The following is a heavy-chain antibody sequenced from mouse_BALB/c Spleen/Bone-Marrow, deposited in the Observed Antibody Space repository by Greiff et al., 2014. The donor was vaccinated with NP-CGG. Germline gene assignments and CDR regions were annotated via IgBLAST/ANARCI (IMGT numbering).Heavy chain of an antibody. V-gene: IGHV1-80*01. CDR3: ARGGRLTGYYFDY. CDR2: IYPGDGDT. D-gene: IGHD4-1*01. Sequence: QVQLQQSGAELVRPGSSVKISCKASGYAFSSYWMNWVKQRPGQGLEWIGQIYPGDGDTNYNGNFKDKATLTTDKSSTTAYMQLSSLTSEDSAVYFCARGGRLTGYYFDYWGQGTTLTDSS. J-gene: IGHJ2*01. CDR1: GYAFSSYW.